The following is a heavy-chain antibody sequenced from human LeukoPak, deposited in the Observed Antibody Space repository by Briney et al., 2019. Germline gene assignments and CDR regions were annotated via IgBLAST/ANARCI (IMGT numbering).Heavy chain of an antibody. Sequence: ASVKVSCKASGYTFTSYAMHWVRQAPGQRLEWMGWINAGNGNTKYSQEFQGRVTITRDTSASTAYMELSSLRSEDMAVYYCARGGSGIYYCYYYMDVRGKGTTVTVSS. V-gene: IGHV1-3*03. D-gene: IGHD3-10*01. CDR2: INAGNGNT. CDR3: ARGGSGIYYCYYYMDV. J-gene: IGHJ6*03. CDR1: GYTFTSYA.